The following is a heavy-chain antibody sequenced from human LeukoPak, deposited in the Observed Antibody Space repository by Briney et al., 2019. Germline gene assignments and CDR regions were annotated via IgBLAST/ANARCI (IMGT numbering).Heavy chain of an antibody. D-gene: IGHD6-19*01. Sequence: PSETLSLTCTVSGGSISSYYWSWIRQPPGKGLEWIGYIYYSGSTNYNPSLKSRVTISVDTSKNQFSLKLSSVTAADTAVYYCARHPQWLGLLDAFDIWGQGTMVTVSS. CDR3: ARHPQWLGLLDAFDI. J-gene: IGHJ3*02. V-gene: IGHV4-59*08. CDR1: GGSISSYY. CDR2: IYYSGST.